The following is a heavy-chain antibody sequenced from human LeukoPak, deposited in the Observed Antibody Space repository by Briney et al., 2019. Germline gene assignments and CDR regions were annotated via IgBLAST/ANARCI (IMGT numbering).Heavy chain of an antibody. CDR2: IYYSGST. CDR3: AREKFPGYNYGTFDY. J-gene: IGHJ4*02. Sequence: PSETLSLTCTVSGGSVSSGNYYWSWIRQPPGKRLEWIGYIYYSGSTNYNPSFKSRVTLSVDTSKNQFSLKLSSVTAADTAVYYCAREKFPGYNYGTFDYWGQGTLVTVSS. CDR1: GGSVSSGNYY. V-gene: IGHV4-61*01. D-gene: IGHD5-18*01.